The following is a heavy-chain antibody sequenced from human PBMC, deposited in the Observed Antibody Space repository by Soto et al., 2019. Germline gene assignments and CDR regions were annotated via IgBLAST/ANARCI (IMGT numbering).Heavy chain of an antibody. J-gene: IGHJ6*02. CDR3: ARVEYSSSSPYYGMDV. CDR1: AGTFSIDA. Sequence: SVKVSWKASAGTFSIDAVGWGRQATGQGLEWMGGIIPIFGTANYAQKFQGRVTITADESTSTAYMELSSLRSEDTAVYYCARVEYSSSSPYYGMDVWGQGTTVTVS. D-gene: IGHD6-6*01. CDR2: IIPIFGTA. V-gene: IGHV1-69*13.